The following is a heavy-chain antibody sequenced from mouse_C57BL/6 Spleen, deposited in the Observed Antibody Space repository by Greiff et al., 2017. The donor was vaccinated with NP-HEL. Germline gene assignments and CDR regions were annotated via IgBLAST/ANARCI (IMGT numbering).Heavy chain of an antibody. V-gene: IGHV1-64*01. CDR3: ARYFFTAYWYFDV. J-gene: IGHJ1*03. CDR2: IHPNSGST. D-gene: IGHD1-2*01. Sequence: VQLQQPGAELVKPGASVKLSCKASGYTFTSYWMHWVKQRPGQGLEWIGMIHPNSGSTNYNEKFKSKATLTVDKSSSTAYMQLSSLTSEDSAVYYCARYFFTAYWYFDVWGTGTTVTVSS. CDR1: GYTFTSYW.